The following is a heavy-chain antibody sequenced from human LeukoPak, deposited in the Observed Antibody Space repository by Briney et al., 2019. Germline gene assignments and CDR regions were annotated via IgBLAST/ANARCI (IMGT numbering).Heavy chain of an antibody. J-gene: IGHJ4*02. CDR1: GFTFSLHY. Sequence: PGGSLRLSCAASGFTFSLHYMGWVRQTPGKGLEWVANIKQDGSEKYYVDSVKGRFTMSRDNAKNSLYLQMNSLRAEDTAVYYCARVQWELRGVGSYFEYWGQGALVTVSS. D-gene: IGHD1-26*01. CDR2: IKQDGSEK. CDR3: ARVQWELRGVGSYFEY. V-gene: IGHV3-7*01.